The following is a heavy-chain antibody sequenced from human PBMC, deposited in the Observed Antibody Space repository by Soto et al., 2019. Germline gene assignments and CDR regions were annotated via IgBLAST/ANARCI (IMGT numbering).Heavy chain of an antibody. D-gene: IGHD2-2*01. Sequence: GGSLRLSCAASGFTFSSYWMHWVRQAPGKGLVWVSRINSDGSSTSYADSVKGRFTISRDNAKNTLYLQMNSLRAEDTAVYYCARDKIGVVVPAAMMDNYYGMDVWGQGTTVTV. V-gene: IGHV3-74*01. CDR1: GFTFSSYW. CDR3: ARDKIGVVVPAAMMDNYYGMDV. J-gene: IGHJ6*02. CDR2: INSDGSST.